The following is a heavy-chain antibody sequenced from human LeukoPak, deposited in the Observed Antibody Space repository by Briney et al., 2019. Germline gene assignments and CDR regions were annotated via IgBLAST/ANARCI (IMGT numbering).Heavy chain of an antibody. CDR1: GFTFSTYG. CDR2: IRYDGSNK. D-gene: IGHD1-26*01. J-gene: IGHJ4*02. Sequence: GGSLRLSCAASGFTFSTYGMHWVRQAPGKGLEWVAFIRYDGSNKDFADSVKGRFTISRDNSKNTLYLQTNSLRAEDTAVYYCARDREGGYFDYWGQGTLVTVSS. V-gene: IGHV3-30*02. CDR3: ARDREGGYFDY.